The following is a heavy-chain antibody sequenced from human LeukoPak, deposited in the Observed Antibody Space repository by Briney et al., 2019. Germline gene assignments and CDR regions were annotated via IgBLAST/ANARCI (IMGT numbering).Heavy chain of an antibody. Sequence: SQSLSPTCTVSGGSISSGSYYWSWLRQTAGKGLEWIARIYTSGSTNYNPSPKSRVTISVDTSRNQFSLKLSSVTAADTAVYYCARESEYSSSNYYYYGMDVWGQGTTVTVSS. J-gene: IGHJ6*02. CDR3: ARESEYSSSNYYYYGMDV. D-gene: IGHD6-6*01. V-gene: IGHV4-61*02. CDR2: IYTSGST. CDR1: GGSISSGSYY.